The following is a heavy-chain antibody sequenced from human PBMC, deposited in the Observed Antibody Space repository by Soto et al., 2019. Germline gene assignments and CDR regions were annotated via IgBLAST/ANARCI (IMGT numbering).Heavy chain of an antibody. D-gene: IGHD2-2*01. V-gene: IGHV1-18*01. CDR1: GYTFTSYG. CDR3: ARHVPYCSDTSQCAYGMDV. CDR2: ISAYNGNT. J-gene: IGHJ6*02. Sequence: ASVKVSCKASGYTFTSYGISWVRQAPGQGLEWMGWISAYNGNTNYAQKLQGRATMTTDTSTSTAYMELRSLRSDDTAVYYCARHVPYCSDTSQCAYGMDVWGQGTTVTVSS.